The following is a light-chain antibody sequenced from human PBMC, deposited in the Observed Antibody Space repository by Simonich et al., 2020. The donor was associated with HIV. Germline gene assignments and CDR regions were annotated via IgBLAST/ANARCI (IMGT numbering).Light chain of an antibody. CDR2: WSS. CDR1: QTLLSSSYNKNY. J-gene: IGKJ3*01. V-gene: IGKV4-1*01. Sequence: DIVMTQSPDSLAVSLGERATINCQSSQTLLSSSYNKNYLAWYQQQPGQPPKLLIYWSSTRESVVPDRFRGSGSGTDFTLTISSRQAEDVAVYYCQQYYTISPTCGPGTKVDIK. CDR3: QQYYTISPT.